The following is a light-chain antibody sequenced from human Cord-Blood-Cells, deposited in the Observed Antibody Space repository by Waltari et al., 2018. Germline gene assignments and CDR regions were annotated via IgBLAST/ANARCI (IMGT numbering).Light chain of an antibody. J-gene: IGKJ4*01. CDR3: HQRSIWPPLT. CDR1: QSVSSY. V-gene: IGKV3-11*01. Sequence: EIVLTQSAATLSFSPGERATLSGRASQSVSSYLAWYQQKPGQDPRLLIYDASNSATGISARFSGSGSGTEFTYTISSLEPEQCAVYYGHQRSIWPPLTPGGRTKVDLK. CDR2: DAS.